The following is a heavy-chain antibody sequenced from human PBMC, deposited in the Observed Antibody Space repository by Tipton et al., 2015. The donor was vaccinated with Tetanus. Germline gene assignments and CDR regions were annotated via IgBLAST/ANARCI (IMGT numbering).Heavy chain of an antibody. CDR1: GGSISTKTYY. CDR3: ARHVGGYGSPPHDL. V-gene: IGHV4-39*01. J-gene: IGHJ5*02. Sequence: LRLSCFVSGGSISTKTYYWGWIRQTPGKGLEWIASISHSATTFYNPSLKSRVTMSVDPSKNQFSGRRSSVTAADTGVYYCARHVGGYGSPPHDLWGQGTLVTVSS. D-gene: IGHD3-10*01. CDR2: ISHSATT.